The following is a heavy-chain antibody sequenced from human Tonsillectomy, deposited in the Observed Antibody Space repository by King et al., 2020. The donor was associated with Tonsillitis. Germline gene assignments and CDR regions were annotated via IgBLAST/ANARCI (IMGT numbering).Heavy chain of an antibody. CDR2: ISGSGGST. Sequence: VQLVESGGGLVQPGGSLRLSCAASGFTFSNYAMSWVRQAPGKGLEWVSAISGSGGSTNYADSVKGRFTISRDNSKNTLYLQVNSLRAEDTAVYYCAKEYYDILTGYYALPFDYWGQGTLVTVTS. D-gene: IGHD3-9*01. CDR1: GFTFSNYA. CDR3: AKEYYDILTGYYALPFDY. V-gene: IGHV3-23*04. J-gene: IGHJ4*02.